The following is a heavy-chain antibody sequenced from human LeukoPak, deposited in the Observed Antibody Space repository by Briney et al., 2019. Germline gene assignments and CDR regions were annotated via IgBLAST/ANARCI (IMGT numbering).Heavy chain of an antibody. CDR1: GYAFTSYY. CDR3: ARDGRYDSSGYTADY. CDR2: INLNGDST. J-gene: IGHJ4*02. D-gene: IGHD3-22*01. V-gene: IGHV1-46*01. Sequence: ASVKVSCKASGYAFTSYYMHWVRQAPGQGLEWMAIINLNGDSTSYAQKFQGRVTMTKDRSTTTLYTELSSLSSEDTAVYYCARDGRYDSSGYTADYWGQGTLVTVSS.